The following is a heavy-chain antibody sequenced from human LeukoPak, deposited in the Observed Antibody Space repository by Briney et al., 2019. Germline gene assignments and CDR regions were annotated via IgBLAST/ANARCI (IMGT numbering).Heavy chain of an antibody. V-gene: IGHV3-7*01. Sequence: GGSLRLSCAASGFTFSSYWMSWVRQAPGKGLEWVANIKQDGSEKYYVDSVKGRFTISRDNAKKSLYLQMNSLRAEDTAVYYCARDLYYYDILTGYYPFDYWGQGTLVTVSS. D-gene: IGHD3-9*01. CDR3: ARDLYYYDILTGYYPFDY. CDR1: GFTFSSYW. J-gene: IGHJ4*02. CDR2: IKQDGSEK.